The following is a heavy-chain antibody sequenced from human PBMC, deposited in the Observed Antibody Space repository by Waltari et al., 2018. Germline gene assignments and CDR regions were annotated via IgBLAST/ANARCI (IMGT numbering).Heavy chain of an antibody. Sequence: QVHLQQSGAGLLRPSQTLSLTCTVYGGSSSAFYWSWIRQAPGKGLEWLGEIYHGGSTNYHPSLRGRITISAAMSKTEFYLTLNSVTAADTAVYFCAREGLWGERAAFDVWGQGTVVTISS. D-gene: IGHD7-27*01. J-gene: IGHJ3*01. CDR2: IYHGGST. V-gene: IGHV4-34*01. CDR1: GGSSSAFY. CDR3: AREGLWGERAAFDV.